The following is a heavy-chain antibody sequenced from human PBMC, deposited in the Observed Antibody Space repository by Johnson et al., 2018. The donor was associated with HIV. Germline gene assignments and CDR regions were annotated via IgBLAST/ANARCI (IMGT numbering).Heavy chain of an antibody. V-gene: IGHV3-9*01. CDR1: GFTFDDYA. D-gene: IGHD6-19*01. CDR3: AKLAIDYSGAWYGLTFDI. J-gene: IGHJ3*02. Sequence: VQLVESGGGLVQPGRSLRLSCAASGFTFDDYAMHWVRQAPGKGLEWVSGISWNSGSIGYADSVKGRFTISRDNAKNSLYLQMNSLRAEDTALYYCAKLAIDYSGAWYGLTFDIWGQGTMATVSS. CDR2: ISWNSGSI.